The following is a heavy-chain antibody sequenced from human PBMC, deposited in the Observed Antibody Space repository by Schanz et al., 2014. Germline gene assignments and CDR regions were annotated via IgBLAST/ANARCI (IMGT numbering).Heavy chain of an antibody. D-gene: IGHD3-10*01. Sequence: EQLVESGGGLVQPGGSLRLSCAASGFRVITNYMTWVRQAPGKGLEWVSIMFPGGNTYYADSVKGRFTISRDNSKNTLYLQMTSLRAEDTAVYYCAVLGGFGELPLDYRGQGTLVTVSS. CDR3: AVLGGFGELPLDY. CDR1: GFRVITNY. V-gene: IGHV3-66*01. J-gene: IGHJ4*02. CDR2: MFPGGNT.